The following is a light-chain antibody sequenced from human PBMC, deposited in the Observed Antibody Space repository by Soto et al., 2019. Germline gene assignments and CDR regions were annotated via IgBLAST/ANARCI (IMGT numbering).Light chain of an antibody. CDR3: QQYDNLPLT. CDR1: QDISNY. CDR2: DAS. Sequence: IQMTQSPSTLSGSVGDRFTITCHASQDISNYLNWYQQKPGKAPKLLIYDASNLETGVPSRFSGSGSGTDFTFTISSLQPEDIATYYCQQYDNLPLTFGGGTKVDIK. V-gene: IGKV1-33*01. J-gene: IGKJ4*01.